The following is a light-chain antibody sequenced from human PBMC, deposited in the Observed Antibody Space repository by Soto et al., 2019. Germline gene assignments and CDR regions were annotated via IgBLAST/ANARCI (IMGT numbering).Light chain of an antibody. V-gene: IGKV1D-12*01. Sequence: DIQMTQSPSSVSASVGDRVTITCRASQDISNWLAWYQQKAGKAPKLLIYAASSLQSEVPSRFSGSGSGTEFSLTISSLQPEDFATYYCQQANSFPLSFGGGTKVEIK. CDR1: QDISNW. J-gene: IGKJ4*01. CDR3: QQANSFPLS. CDR2: AAS.